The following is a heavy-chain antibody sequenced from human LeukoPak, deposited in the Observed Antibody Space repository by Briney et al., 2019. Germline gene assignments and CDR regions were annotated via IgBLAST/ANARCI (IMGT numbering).Heavy chain of an antibody. CDR1: GYTFTSYY. CDR2: INPSGGST. CDR3: ARDGGIVVVPAAIRYNYYYGMDV. V-gene: IGHV1-46*01. Sequence: ASVKVSCKASGYTFTSYYMHWVRQAPGQGLEWMGIINPSGGSTSYAQKFQGRVTMTRDTSTSTVYMELSSLRSDDTAVYYCARDGGIVVVPAAIRYNYYYGMDVWDQGTTVTVPS. D-gene: IGHD2-2*02. J-gene: IGHJ6*02.